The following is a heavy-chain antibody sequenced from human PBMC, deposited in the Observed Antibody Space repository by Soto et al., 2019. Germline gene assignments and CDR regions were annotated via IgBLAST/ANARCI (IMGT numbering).Heavy chain of an antibody. D-gene: IGHD5-18*01. Sequence: QVQLQESGPGLVKPSQTLSLTCTVSGGSISSGDYYWSWIRQPPGKGLEWIGYIYYSGSTYYNPSLKSRVTISVDTSKNQFSLKLSSVTAADTAVYYCASLDTAMVTGYYYGMDVWGQGTTVTVSS. CDR2: IYYSGST. CDR1: GGSISSGDYY. V-gene: IGHV4-30-4*01. J-gene: IGHJ6*02. CDR3: ASLDTAMVTGYYYGMDV.